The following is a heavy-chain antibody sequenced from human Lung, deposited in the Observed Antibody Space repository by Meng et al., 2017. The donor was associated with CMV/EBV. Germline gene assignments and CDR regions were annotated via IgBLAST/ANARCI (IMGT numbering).Heavy chain of an antibody. D-gene: IGHD3-22*01. V-gene: IGHV3-49*04. CDR3: TRELQVYFYRYSGYYHRTDY. CDR2: IRCTPYGGTT. Sequence: GGSLRLXCTTSGFTFRDHSMGWVRQAPGKGLEWVGFIRCTPYGGTTEYAASVKDRFSISSEDSDSNAYLQMNSLKTEDTAVYYCTRELQVYFYRYSGYYHRTDYWGQGXMVIVSS. J-gene: IGHJ4*02. CDR1: GFTFRDHS.